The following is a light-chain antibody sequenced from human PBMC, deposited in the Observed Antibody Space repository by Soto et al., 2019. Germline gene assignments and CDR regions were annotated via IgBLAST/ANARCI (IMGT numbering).Light chain of an antibody. CDR2: GAS. J-gene: IGKJ1*01. Sequence: EIMLTQSPGTLSLSAGERATLSCTASQSVSSSYLAWYQQKPGQAPRLLIYGASSRATGIPDRFSGSGSGTDFTLTISRLEPEDFAVYYCQQYGSSPWTFGQGTKVDIK. CDR3: QQYGSSPWT. CDR1: QSVSSSY. V-gene: IGKV3-20*01.